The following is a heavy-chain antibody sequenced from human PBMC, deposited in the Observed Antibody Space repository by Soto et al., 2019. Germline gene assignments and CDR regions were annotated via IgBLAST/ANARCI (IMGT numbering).Heavy chain of an antibody. CDR3: ARSRLPLSSSFDY. V-gene: IGHV1-69*13. J-gene: IGHJ4*02. CDR2: IIPIFGTA. CDR1: GGTFSSYA. Sequence: SVKVSCKASGGTFSSYAISWVRQAPGQGLEWMGGIIPIFGTANYAQKFQGRVTITADESTSTAYMELSSLRSEDTAVYYCARSRLPLSSSFDYWGQGTLVTVSS. D-gene: IGHD6-13*01.